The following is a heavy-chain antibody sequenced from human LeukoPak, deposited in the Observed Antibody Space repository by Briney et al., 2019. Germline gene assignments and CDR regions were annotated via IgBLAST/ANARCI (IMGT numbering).Heavy chain of an antibody. D-gene: IGHD6-25*01. Sequence: SETLSLTCTVSGGSISSYYWSWIRQPPGKGLEWIGYIYYSGSTNYNPSLKSRVTISVDTSKSQFSLKLSSVTAADTAVYYCARLSERRDYFDYWGQGTLVTVSS. J-gene: IGHJ4*02. V-gene: IGHV4-59*08. CDR2: IYYSGST. CDR3: ARLSERRDYFDY. CDR1: GGSISSYY.